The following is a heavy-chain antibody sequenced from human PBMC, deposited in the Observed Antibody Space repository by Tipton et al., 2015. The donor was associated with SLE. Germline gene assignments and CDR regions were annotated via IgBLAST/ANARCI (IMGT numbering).Heavy chain of an antibody. Sequence: TLSLTCTVSGGSTTSGYYYWNWIRHHPGKGLEWIGHIYYTGSTYYNPSLQSRLSMSIDTSKNQFSLKLSSVTAADTAVYYCARRLGQSRVTLFGVFDHWGPGTQVTVSS. CDR2: IYYTGST. CDR3: ARRLGQSRVTLFGVFDH. V-gene: IGHV4-31*03. J-gene: IGHJ4*02. D-gene: IGHD3-3*01. CDR1: GGSTTSGYYY.